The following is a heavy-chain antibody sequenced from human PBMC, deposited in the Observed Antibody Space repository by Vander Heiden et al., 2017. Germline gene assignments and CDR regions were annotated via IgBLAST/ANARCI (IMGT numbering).Heavy chain of an antibody. CDR3: AKGTAVSPTSCSSTSCPLDY. V-gene: IGHV3-23*01. Sequence: EVQLLESGGGLEQPGGSLRLSCVASGFTFSSYAMTWVRQAPGKGLEWVSAMSGDGESTYYADSVKGRFTISRDNSKNTLYLEMNSLRADDTAVYYCAKGTAVSPTSCSSTSCPLDYWGQGTRVTVSS. CDR1: GFTFSSYA. CDR2: MSGDGEST. D-gene: IGHD2-2*01. J-gene: IGHJ4*02.